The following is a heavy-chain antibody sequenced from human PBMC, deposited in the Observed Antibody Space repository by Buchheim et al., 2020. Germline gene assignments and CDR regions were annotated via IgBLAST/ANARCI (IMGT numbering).Heavy chain of an antibody. CDR2: IYYSGST. V-gene: IGHV4-39*01. J-gene: IGHJ2*01. Sequence: QLQLQESGPGLVKPSETLSLTCTVSGGSISSSSYYWGWIRQPPGKGLEWIGSIYYSGSTYYNPSLKSPVAISVDTSKNQFSLKLSSVTAADTAVYYCASGGDFWSGYSYWYFDLWGRGTL. CDR3: ASGGDFWSGYSYWYFDL. CDR1: GGSISSSSYY. D-gene: IGHD3-3*01.